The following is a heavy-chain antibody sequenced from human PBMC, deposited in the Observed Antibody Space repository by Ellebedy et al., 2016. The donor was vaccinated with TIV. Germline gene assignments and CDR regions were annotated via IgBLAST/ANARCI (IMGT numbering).Heavy chain of an antibody. D-gene: IGHD2-21*02. CDR3: AVLAYCGGDCSSPSTLDMDI. Sequence: ASVKVSXXASGYTLTDYDVNWVRQATGQGLEWMGWMNPNSGNTGCAQKFQGRVTMTRNTSISTAYMELSSLRSEDTAMYYCAVLAYCGGDCSSPSTLDMDIWGQGTAVTVSS. J-gene: IGHJ6*02. CDR2: MNPNSGNT. CDR1: GYTLTDYD. V-gene: IGHV1-8*01.